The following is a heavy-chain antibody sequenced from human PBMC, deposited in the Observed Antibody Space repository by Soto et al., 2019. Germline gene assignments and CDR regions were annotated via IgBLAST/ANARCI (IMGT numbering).Heavy chain of an antibody. CDR3: AERPTGWYFEL. Sequence: EVQLLESGGGLVQPGGSLRLSCAASGFTFTSYAMNWVRQAPGKGLEWVSVISGSGGSTYYADSVKGRFTISRDNSKNTLYRHMNSLRAEATAVYCCAERPTGWYFELWGRGTLVTVSS. J-gene: IGHJ2*01. CDR2: ISGSGGST. V-gene: IGHV3-23*01. CDR1: GFTFTSYA.